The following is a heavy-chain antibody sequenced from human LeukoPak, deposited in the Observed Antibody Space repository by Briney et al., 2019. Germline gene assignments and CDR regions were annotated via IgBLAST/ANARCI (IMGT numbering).Heavy chain of an antibody. CDR1: GFTVSSNY. CDR3: ARDRYSGVY. D-gene: IGHD5-12*01. Sequence: GGSLRLSCAASGFTVSSNYMSWIRQAPGKGLEWVSYISSSGSTISYADSVKGRFTVSRDNAKNSLYLQMNSLRAEDTAIYYCARDRYSGVYWGQGTLVTVSS. J-gene: IGHJ4*02. V-gene: IGHV3-11*01. CDR2: ISSSGSTI.